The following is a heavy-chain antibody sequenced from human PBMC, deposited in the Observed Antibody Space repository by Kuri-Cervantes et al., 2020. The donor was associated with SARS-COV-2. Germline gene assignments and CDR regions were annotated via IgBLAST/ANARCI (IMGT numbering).Heavy chain of an antibody. V-gene: IGHV3-21*01. CDR1: GFTFSSYS. CDR2: FSSSSFYI. CDR3: ARAGVKDIVATITSYYYYYGMDV. Sequence: GGSLRLSCEASGFTFSSYSRNWVRQAPGKGLEWVSSFSSSSFYIYYADSVKGRFTISRDNAKNSLYLQMNSLRAEDTAVYYCARAGVKDIVATITSYYYYYGMDVWGQGTTVTVSS. J-gene: IGHJ6*02. D-gene: IGHD5-12*01.